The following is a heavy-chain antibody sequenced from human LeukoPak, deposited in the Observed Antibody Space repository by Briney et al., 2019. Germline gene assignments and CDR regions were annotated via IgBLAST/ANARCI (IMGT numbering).Heavy chain of an antibody. D-gene: IGHD1-26*01. CDR1: GDSVTGYF. J-gene: IGHJ4*02. CDR3: ARVYSGSRLIFDY. Sequence: SETLSLTCTVFGDSVTGYFLNWVRQPPGKGLEWIGHIYKIGTTNYNPSLKSRLTISADTSKNQFSLQLRSVTAADTAVYYCARVYSGSRLIFDYWGQGTLVTVSS. CDR2: IYKIGTT. V-gene: IGHV4-59*02.